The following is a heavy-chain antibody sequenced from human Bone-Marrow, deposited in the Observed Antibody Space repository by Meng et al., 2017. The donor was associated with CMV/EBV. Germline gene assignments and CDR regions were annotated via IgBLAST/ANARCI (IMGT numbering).Heavy chain of an antibody. V-gene: IGHV3-11*01. CDR2: ISGSGKSI. D-gene: IGHD2-21*02. CDR3: ATGGESCRGDDCYPLLEN. J-gene: IGHJ4*02. Sequence: GESLKISCAASGFTSSDYYMSWIRQAPGKGLEWVSCISGSGKSIYYADSGKGRFTISRDNVKSSLYLQMNSLETEDTAVYHCATGGESCRGDDCYPLLENWGQGTLVTVSS. CDR1: GFTSSDYY.